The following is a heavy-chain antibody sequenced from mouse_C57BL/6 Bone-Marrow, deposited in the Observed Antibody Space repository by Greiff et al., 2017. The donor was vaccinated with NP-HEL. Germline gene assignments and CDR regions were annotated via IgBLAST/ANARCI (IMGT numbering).Heavy chain of an antibody. Sequence: VQLQESGAELVRPGASVKLSCKASGYTFTDYYINWVKQRPGQGLEWIARIYPGSGNTYYNEKFKGKATLTAEKSSSTAYMQLSSLTSEDSAVYFCARMVPYYYGMTYWGQGTLVTVSA. CDR1: GYTFTDYY. V-gene: IGHV1-76*01. CDR3: ARMVPYYYGMTY. D-gene: IGHD1-1*01. CDR2: IYPGSGNT. J-gene: IGHJ3*01.